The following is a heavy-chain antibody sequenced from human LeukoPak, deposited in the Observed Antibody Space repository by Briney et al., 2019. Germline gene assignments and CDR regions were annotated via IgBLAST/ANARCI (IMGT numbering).Heavy chain of an antibody. V-gene: IGHV3-23*01. J-gene: IGHJ4*02. CDR2: TSGPGGSR. Sequence: GGSLRLSCAASGFPFSSYAMRWVRQAPGKGLEWVSATSGPGGSRDYADSVKGRFTISRDNSKNTLYLQMNSLRAEDTAIYYCAKKVGLVSAPLYYFDLWGQGTLVTVSS. CDR1: GFPFSSYA. D-gene: IGHD6-6*01. CDR3: AKKVGLVSAPLYYFDL.